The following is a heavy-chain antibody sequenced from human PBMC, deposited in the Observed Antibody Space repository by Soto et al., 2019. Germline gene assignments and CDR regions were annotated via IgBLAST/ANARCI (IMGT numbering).Heavy chain of an antibody. CDR3: ARDLTIFGVVTHDY. V-gene: IGHV3-48*03. D-gene: IGHD3-3*01. Sequence: GGSLRLSCAASGFTFSSYEMNWVRQAPGKGLEWVSYISSSGSTIYYADSVKGRFTISRDNAKNSLYLQMNSLRAEDTAVYYCARDLTIFGVVTHDYWGQGTLVTVSS. CDR1: GFTFSSYE. J-gene: IGHJ4*02. CDR2: ISSSGSTI.